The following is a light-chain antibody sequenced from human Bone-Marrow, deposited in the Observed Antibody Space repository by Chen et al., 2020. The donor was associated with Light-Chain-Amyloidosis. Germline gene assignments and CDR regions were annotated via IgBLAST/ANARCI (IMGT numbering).Light chain of an antibody. CDR2: EDT. V-gene: IGLV2-23*01. CDR3: SSFAAGSTWV. J-gene: IGLJ3*02. Sequence: QSALTQPASVSGFPGQSIPISCTGTNNDVGGHAFVSWYQRHPGKAPKFLIYEDTERASGVSNLFSGSKSGNTASLTISGLQAEDEADYYCSSFAAGSTWVFGGGTSLTVL. CDR1: NNDVGGHAF.